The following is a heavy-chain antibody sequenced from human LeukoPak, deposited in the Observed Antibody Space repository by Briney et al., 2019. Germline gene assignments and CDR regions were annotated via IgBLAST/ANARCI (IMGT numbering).Heavy chain of an antibody. CDR3: ARGGHSSGFEYFPH. Sequence: GASVKVSCKASGYTFTSYNIHWVRQAPGQGLEWMGIFTPSGGSTSYAQKFQGRVTMTRDTSTSTVYMEMSSLRSEDTAVYYCARGGHSSGFEYFPHWGQGTLVTVPS. CDR2: FTPSGGST. CDR1: GYTFTSYN. V-gene: IGHV1-46*01. D-gene: IGHD3-22*01. J-gene: IGHJ1*01.